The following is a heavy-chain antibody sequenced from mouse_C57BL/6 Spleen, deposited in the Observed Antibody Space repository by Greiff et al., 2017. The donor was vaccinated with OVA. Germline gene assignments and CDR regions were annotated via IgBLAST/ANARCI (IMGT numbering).Heavy chain of an antibody. CDR1: GFTFTDYY. CDR3: ARFYGSSTYYYAMDY. J-gene: IGHJ4*01. Sequence: EVQVVESGGGLVQPGGSLSLSCAASGFTFTDYYMSWVRQPPGKALEWLGFIRNKANGYTTEYSASVKGRFTISRDNSQSILYLQMNALRAEDSATYYCARFYGSSTYYYAMDYWGQGTSVTVSS. V-gene: IGHV7-3*01. D-gene: IGHD1-1*01. CDR2: IRNKANGYTT.